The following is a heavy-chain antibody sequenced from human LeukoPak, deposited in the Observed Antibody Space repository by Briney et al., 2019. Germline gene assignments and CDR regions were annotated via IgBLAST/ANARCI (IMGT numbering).Heavy chain of an antibody. CDR3: ARSLWEGSYYYGVDV. CDR1: GFTFSTYA. CDR2: ISYYGGNE. V-gene: IGHV3-30-3*01. J-gene: IGHJ6*02. D-gene: IGHD1-26*01. Sequence: GGSLRLSCAASGFTFSTYAIHWVRQAPGKGLEWVALISYYGGNEYYADSVKGRFTLSRDNSKNTLYLQMNSLRTEDTALYYCARSLWEGSYYYGVDVWGQGTTVTISS.